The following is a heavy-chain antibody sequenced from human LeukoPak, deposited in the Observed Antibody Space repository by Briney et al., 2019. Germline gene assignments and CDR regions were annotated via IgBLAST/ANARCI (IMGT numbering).Heavy chain of an antibody. CDR3: AKVASKGTIFGVVTFDY. Sequence: GGSLRLSCAASGFTFSSYAMSWVRQAPGKGLEWVSAISGSGGNTYYADSVKGRFTISRDNSKNTLYLQMNSLRAEDTAVYYCAKVASKGTIFGVVTFDYWGQGTLVTVSS. J-gene: IGHJ4*02. D-gene: IGHD3-3*01. CDR1: GFTFSSYA. V-gene: IGHV3-23*01. CDR2: ISGSGGNT.